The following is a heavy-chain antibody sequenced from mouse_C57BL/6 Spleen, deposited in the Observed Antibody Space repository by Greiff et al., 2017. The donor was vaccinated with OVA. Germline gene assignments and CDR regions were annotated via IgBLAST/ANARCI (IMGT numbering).Heavy chain of an antibody. CDR3: TSPPYGSSYGYAMDY. Sequence: QVQLQQSGAELVRPGASVTLSCKASGDTFTDYEMHWVKQTPVHGLEWIGAIDPETGGTAYNQKFKGKAILTADKSSSTAYMELRSLTSEDSAVYYCTSPPYGSSYGYAMDYWGQGTSVTVSS. CDR2: IDPETGGT. D-gene: IGHD1-1*01. CDR1: GDTFTDYE. J-gene: IGHJ4*01. V-gene: IGHV1-15*01.